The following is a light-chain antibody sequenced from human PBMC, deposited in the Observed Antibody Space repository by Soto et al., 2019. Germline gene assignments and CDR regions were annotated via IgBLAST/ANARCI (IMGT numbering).Light chain of an antibody. CDR1: SSDVGAYNY. CDR2: DVS. CDR3: SSYTTSSTXVI. J-gene: IGLJ2*01. Sequence: QSALTQPASVSGSPGQSITISCIGTSSDVGAYNYVSWFQQHPGKTPKLMIYDVSNRPSGVSNRFSGSKSGNTASLTISGLQAEDEADYYCSSYTTSSTXVIXGXGTKLXXL. V-gene: IGLV2-14*03.